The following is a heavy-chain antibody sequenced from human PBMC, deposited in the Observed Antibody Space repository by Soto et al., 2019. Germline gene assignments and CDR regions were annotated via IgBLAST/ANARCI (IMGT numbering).Heavy chain of an antibody. CDR2: INPNSGGT. CDR1: GYTFTGYY. V-gene: IGHV1-2*04. CDR3: ARWNYYGSGYDY. J-gene: IGHJ4*02. D-gene: IGHD3-10*01. Sequence: GASVKVSCKASGYTFTGYYMDWVRQAPGQGLEWMGWINPNSGGTNYAQKFQGWVTMTRDTSISTAYMELSRLRSDDTAVYYCARWNYYGSGYDYWGQGTLVTVSS.